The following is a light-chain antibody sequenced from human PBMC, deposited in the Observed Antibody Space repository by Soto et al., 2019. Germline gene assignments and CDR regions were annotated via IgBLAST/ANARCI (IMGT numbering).Light chain of an antibody. CDR3: QSYDNSLSGPQVV. CDR1: SSNIGANYD. J-gene: IGLJ2*01. V-gene: IGLV1-40*01. Sequence: QPVLTQPPSVSGAPGQRVTISCTGGSSNIGANYDVHWYQQLPGTAPKLLIYGNSRRPSGVPDRFSGSKSGTSASLAITGLQAEDEADYYCQSYDNSLSGPQVVFGGGTKVTVL. CDR2: GNS.